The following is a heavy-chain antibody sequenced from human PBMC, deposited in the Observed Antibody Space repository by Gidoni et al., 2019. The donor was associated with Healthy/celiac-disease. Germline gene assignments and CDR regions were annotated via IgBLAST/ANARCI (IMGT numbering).Heavy chain of an antibody. J-gene: IGHJ3*02. V-gene: IGHV4-4*07. CDR1: GGSISSYY. D-gene: IGHD2-2*02. Sequence: QVQLQESGPGLVKPSETLSLTCTVSGGSISSYYWSWIRQPAGKGLEWIGRIYTSGSTNYNPSLKSRVTMSVDTSKNQFSLKLSSVTAADTAVYYCARRRYCSSTSCYTGAFDIWGQGTMVTVSS. CDR3: ARRRYCSSTSCYTGAFDI. CDR2: IYTSGST.